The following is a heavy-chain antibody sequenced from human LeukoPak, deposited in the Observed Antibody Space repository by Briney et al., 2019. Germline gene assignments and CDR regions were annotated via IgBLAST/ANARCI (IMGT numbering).Heavy chain of an antibody. CDR2: ISSSSSTI. J-gene: IGHJ6*03. CDR3: ARVKGSSGYYYYYYMDV. V-gene: IGHV3-48*04. D-gene: IGHD6-13*01. Sequence: GGSLRLSCAASGFTFSSYSMNWVRQAPGKGLEWVSYISSSSSTIYYADSVKGRFTISRDNAKNSLYLQMNSLRAEDTAVYYCARVKGSSGYYYYYYMDVWGKGTTVTVSS. CDR1: GFTFSSYS.